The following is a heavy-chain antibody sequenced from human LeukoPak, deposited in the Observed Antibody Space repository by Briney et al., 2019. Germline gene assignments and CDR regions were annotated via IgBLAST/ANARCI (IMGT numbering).Heavy chain of an antibody. V-gene: IGHV4-31*03. Sequence: SQTLSLSCTVSGASFGSGDQYWNWIRQSPGKGLEWVGSIHPSGRLYNNPSLESRVTISIDTSKNQFSLNLNSVTAADTAVYFCSRGLDSRKLGYWGQGTLVTVSS. CDR2: IHPSGRL. CDR3: SRGLDSRKLGY. D-gene: IGHD3-22*01. J-gene: IGHJ4*02. CDR1: GASFGSGDQY.